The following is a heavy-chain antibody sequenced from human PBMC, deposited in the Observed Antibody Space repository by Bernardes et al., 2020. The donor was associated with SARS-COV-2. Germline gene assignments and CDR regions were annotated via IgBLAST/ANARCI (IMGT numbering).Heavy chain of an antibody. CDR1: GFTFSNYG. Sequence: GGSLRLSCAASGFTFSNYGMHWVRQAPGKGLEWVAVVSYDGSNKYYADSVKGRFTISRDNSKNTLDLQMNSLRAEDTAVYYCAKDLYFVYDSSGHYWANFDHWGQGILVTVSS. J-gene: IGHJ4*02. D-gene: IGHD3-22*01. V-gene: IGHV3-30*18. CDR3: AKDLYFVYDSSGHYWANFDH. CDR2: VSYDGSNK.